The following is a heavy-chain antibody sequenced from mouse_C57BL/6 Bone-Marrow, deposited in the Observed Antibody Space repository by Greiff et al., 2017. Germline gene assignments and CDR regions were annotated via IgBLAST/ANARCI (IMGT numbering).Heavy chain of an antibody. CDR2: IWSGGST. V-gene: IGHV2-2*01. J-gene: IGHJ4*01. Sequence: VQLQQPGPGLVQPSQSLSITCTVSGFSLTSYGVHWVRQSPGKGLEWLGVIWSGGSTDYNAAFISRLSIRKVNSKCQVFFKINSLQADDTAIYYCARNPALLLRSGAMDYWGKGTTVTVSS. CDR1: GFSLTSYG. CDR3: ARNPALLLRSGAMDY. D-gene: IGHD1-1*01.